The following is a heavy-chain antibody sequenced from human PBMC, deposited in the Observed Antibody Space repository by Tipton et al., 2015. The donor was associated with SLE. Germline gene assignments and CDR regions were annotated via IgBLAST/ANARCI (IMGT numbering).Heavy chain of an antibody. D-gene: IGHD3-16*01. V-gene: IGHV4-39*07. J-gene: IGHJ5*02. CDR1: GGSISSSSYY. CDR2: INHSGST. Sequence: TLSLTCTVSGGSISSSSYYWSWIRQPPGKGLEWIGEINHSGSTNYNPSLKSRVTISVDTSKNQFSLKLSSVTAADTAVYYCARGHSVTFGGAIRGWFDPWGQGTLVTVSS. CDR3: ARGHSVTFGGAIRGWFDP.